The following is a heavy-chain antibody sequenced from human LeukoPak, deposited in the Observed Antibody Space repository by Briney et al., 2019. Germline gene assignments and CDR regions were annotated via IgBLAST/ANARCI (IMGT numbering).Heavy chain of an antibody. CDR1: GFTFSSYA. V-gene: IGHV3-23*01. J-gene: IGHJ6*02. Sequence: GGSLRLSCAASGFTFSSYAMSWVRQAPGKGLEWVSAISGSGGSTYYADSVKGRFTISRDNAKNSLYLQMNSLRAEDTALYYCAKDIAAIFRTYYYYGMDVWGQGTTVTVSS. CDR3: AKDIAAIFRTYYYYGMDV. CDR2: ISGSGGST. D-gene: IGHD3-3*01.